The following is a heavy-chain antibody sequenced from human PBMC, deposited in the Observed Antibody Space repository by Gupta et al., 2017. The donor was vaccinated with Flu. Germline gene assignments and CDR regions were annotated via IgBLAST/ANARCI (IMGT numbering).Heavy chain of an antibody. V-gene: IGHV3-7*01. D-gene: IGHD1-1*01. CDR1: W. CDR3: ARSISGSTIASYFYMDV. J-gene: IGHJ6*03. Sequence: WVNWVRQAPGKGVEWVANIKQDGSDKNYVDSVRGRFTISRDNAKNSLFLQMNSLTAEDTAVYYCARSISGSTIASYFYMDVWGKGTTVTVSS. CDR2: IKQDGSDK.